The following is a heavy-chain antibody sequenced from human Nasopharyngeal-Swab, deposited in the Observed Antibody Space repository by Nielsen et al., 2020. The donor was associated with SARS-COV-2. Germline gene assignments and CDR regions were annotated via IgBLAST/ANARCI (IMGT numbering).Heavy chain of an antibody. J-gene: IGHJ6*03. D-gene: IGHD2-15*01. CDR1: GFTFGDYA. Sequence: GESLKISCTASGFTFGDYAMSWVRQAPGKGLEWVGFIRSKAYGGTTEYAASVKGRFTISRDDSKSIAYLQMNSLKTEDTAVYYCTRDIVVVVAAYYYYYYYMDVWGKGTTVTVS. CDR3: TRDIVVVVAAYYYYYYYMDV. V-gene: IGHV3-49*04. CDR2: IRSKAYGGTT.